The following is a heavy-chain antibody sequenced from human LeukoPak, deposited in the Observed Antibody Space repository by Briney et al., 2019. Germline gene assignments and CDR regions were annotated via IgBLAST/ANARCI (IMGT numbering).Heavy chain of an antibody. V-gene: IGHV1-69*01. CDR3: ARESRMYSSSWYSVNWFDP. Sequence: GASVKVSCKASGGTFSSYAISWVRQAPGQGLEWMGGIIPIFGTANYAQKFQGRVTITADESTSTAYMELSSLRSEDTAVYYCARESRMYSSSWYSVNWFDPWGQGTLVTVS. D-gene: IGHD6-13*01. J-gene: IGHJ5*02. CDR2: IIPIFGTA. CDR1: GGTFSSYA.